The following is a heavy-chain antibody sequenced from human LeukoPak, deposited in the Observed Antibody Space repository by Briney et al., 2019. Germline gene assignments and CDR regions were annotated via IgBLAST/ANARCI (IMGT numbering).Heavy chain of an antibody. Sequence: ASVKVSCKTSGYTFTRYYMQWVRQAPGHGLEWMGIINPISGATDYAQKFQGRVTMTRDTSTSTVYMELSGLRSEDTAMYYCARLPYRDGVAQDYWGQGTLVTVSP. J-gene: IGHJ4*02. D-gene: IGHD3-16*02. CDR1: GYTFTRYY. V-gene: IGHV1-46*01. CDR2: INPISGAT. CDR3: ARLPYRDGVAQDY.